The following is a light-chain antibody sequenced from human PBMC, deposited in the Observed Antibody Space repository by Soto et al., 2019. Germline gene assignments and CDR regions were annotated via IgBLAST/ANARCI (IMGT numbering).Light chain of an antibody. CDR2: LGS. CDR3: MQSRQFPRT. Sequence: DVVLTQSPLSLPVTPGEPASISCRSSQSLLYSNGYIYLDWYVQKPGQSPQLLIFLGSNRASGAPDRCSGSVSGIDFTLRISRVEADDVGVYYCMQSRQFPRTFGGGTKVEIK. CDR1: QSLLYSNGYIY. J-gene: IGKJ4*01. V-gene: IGKV2-28*01.